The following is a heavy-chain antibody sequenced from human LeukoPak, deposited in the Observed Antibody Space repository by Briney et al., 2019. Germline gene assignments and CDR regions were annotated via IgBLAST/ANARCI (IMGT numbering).Heavy chain of an antibody. V-gene: IGHV4-59*12. D-gene: IGHD3-22*01. CDR3: ARASEDYYDSSGYFRGPTEYFQH. Sequence: SETLSLTCTVSGGSISSYYWSWIRQPPGKGLEWIGYIYYSGSTNYNPSLKSRVTMSVDTSKNQFSLKLSSVTAADTAVYYCARASEDYYDSSGYFRGPTEYFQHWGQGTLVTVSS. CDR2: IYYSGST. CDR1: GGSISSYY. J-gene: IGHJ1*01.